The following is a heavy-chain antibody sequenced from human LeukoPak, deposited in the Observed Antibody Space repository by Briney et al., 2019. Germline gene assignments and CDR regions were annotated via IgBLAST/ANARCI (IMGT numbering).Heavy chain of an antibody. CDR3: ARAPMIVAFDI. CDR2: IHYSGIT. D-gene: IGHD2-21*01. J-gene: IGHJ3*02. CDR1: GGSISSYY. V-gene: IGHV4-59*01. Sequence: QPSETLSLTCTVSGGSISSYYWSWIRQPPGKGLEWIGYIHYSGITNYNPSLRGRVTISVDTSKNQFSLKVSSVTAADTAVYYCARAPMIVAFDIWGQGTMVTVSS.